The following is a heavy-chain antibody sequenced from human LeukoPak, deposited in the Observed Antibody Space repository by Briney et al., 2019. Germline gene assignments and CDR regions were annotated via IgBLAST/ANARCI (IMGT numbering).Heavy chain of an antibody. CDR1: GFTFSSYG. CDR3: ARVMGRRNAFDI. D-gene: IGHD5-24*01. V-gene: IGHV3-33*01. Sequence: GGSLRLSCAASGFTFSSYGMHWVRQAPGKGLEWVAVIWYDGSNKYYADSVKGRFTISRDNSKNTLYLQMNSLRAEDTAVYYCARVMGRRNAFDIWGQGTMVTVSS. J-gene: IGHJ3*02. CDR2: IWYDGSNK.